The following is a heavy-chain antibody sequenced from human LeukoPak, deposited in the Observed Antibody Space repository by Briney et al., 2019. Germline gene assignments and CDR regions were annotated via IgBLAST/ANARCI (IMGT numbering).Heavy chain of an antibody. D-gene: IGHD1-26*01. CDR3: ARDYGWELRAGWFDP. J-gene: IGHJ5*02. CDR1: GASISSYY. Sequence: PSETLSLTCTVSGASISSYYWSWLRQPPGKGLEGIGYIYYSGSTNYNPSLKSRVTISVDTSKNQFSLKLSSVTAADTAVYYCARDYGWELRAGWFDPWGQGTLVTVSS. V-gene: IGHV4-59*01. CDR2: IYYSGST.